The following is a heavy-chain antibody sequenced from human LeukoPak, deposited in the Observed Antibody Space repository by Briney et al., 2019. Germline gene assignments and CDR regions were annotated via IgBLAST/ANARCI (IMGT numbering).Heavy chain of an antibody. CDR1: EFTFDEHD. CDR3: AKRSGAPNNFDY. V-gene: IGHV3-43*02. Sequence: GGSLRLSCAASEFTFDEHDMYWVRQVPGKGLEWVCLISKDGGNKHYADSVKGRFSISRDNNRNSLSLQMNSLRSEDTALYFCAKRSGAPNNFDYWGQGALVTVSS. CDR2: ISKDGGNK. D-gene: IGHD1-1*01. J-gene: IGHJ4*02.